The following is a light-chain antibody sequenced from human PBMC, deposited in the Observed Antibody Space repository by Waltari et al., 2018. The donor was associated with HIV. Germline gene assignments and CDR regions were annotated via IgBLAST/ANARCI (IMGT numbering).Light chain of an antibody. Sequence: DIQMTQSPSSLSASVGDRVTITCQASQDISNYLNWYQQKPGKAPKLLIYDASNLETGVPSRFSGSGSGTDFTFTISSLQPENIAIYYCQQYDNLPRITFGQGTRLEIK. V-gene: IGKV1-33*01. J-gene: IGKJ5*01. CDR2: DAS. CDR3: QQYDNLPRIT. CDR1: QDISNY.